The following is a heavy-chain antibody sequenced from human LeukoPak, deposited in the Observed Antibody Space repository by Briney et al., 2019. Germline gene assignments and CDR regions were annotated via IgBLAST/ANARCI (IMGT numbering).Heavy chain of an antibody. D-gene: IGHD2-15*01. Sequence: SVKVSCKASGGTFSSYAISWVRQAPGQGLEWMGGIIPIFGTANYAQKFQGRVTITADESTSTAYMELSSLRSEDTAVYYCARRGSCYSYYFDYWGQGTLVTVSS. J-gene: IGHJ4*02. CDR3: ARRGSCYSYYFDY. CDR1: GGTFSSYA. CDR2: IIPIFGTA. V-gene: IGHV1-69*13.